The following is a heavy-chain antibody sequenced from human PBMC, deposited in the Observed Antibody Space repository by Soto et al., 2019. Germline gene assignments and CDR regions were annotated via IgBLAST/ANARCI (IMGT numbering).Heavy chain of an antibody. J-gene: IGHJ6*02. V-gene: IGHV4-4*07. CDR2: ISPDGSA. Sequence: SETLSLTCSVSGAYIRTYFWTWIRQPAGKGLEWMGRISPDGSATYNPSLQSRVSMFVDTSKNEFSLRLTSVTAADTAVYYCASLGRNYYNGMDVWGQGTSVTVSS. CDR1: GAYIRTYF. CDR3: ASLGRNYYNGMDV.